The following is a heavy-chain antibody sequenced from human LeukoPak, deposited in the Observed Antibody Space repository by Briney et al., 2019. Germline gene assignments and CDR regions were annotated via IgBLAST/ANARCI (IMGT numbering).Heavy chain of an antibody. D-gene: IGHD3-10*01. V-gene: IGHV3-23*01. J-gene: IGHJ4*02. CDR3: AKDTHYGSGTLVDY. CDR2: ISGSGGSK. Sequence: GGSLRLSCATSGFTFSTFWMHWVRQAPGKGLEWVSAISGSGGSKYYADSVKGRFTISRDNSKNTLYLQMNSLRAEDTAVYYCAKDTHYGSGTLVDYWGQGTLVTVSS. CDR1: GFTFSTFW.